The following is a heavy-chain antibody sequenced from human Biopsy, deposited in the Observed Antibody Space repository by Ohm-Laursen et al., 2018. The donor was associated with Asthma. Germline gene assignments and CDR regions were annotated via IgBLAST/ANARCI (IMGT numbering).Heavy chain of an antibody. Sequence: SDTLSLTCDVYPGSFSGFFWTWIRQSPGKGREWIGETNERGITNNNPSLKSRVIISIDTYWNRVSLKLTSVTAADTAVYYCARGPELDVWGQGTTVTVSS. V-gene: IGHV4-34*01. J-gene: IGHJ6*02. CDR2: TNERGIT. CDR3: ARGPELDV. CDR1: PGSFSGFF.